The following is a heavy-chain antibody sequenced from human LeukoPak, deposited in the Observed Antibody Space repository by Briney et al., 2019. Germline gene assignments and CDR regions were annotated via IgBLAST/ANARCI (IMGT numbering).Heavy chain of an antibody. J-gene: IGHJ4*02. V-gene: IGHV4-31*03. CDR3: ATTTAAAIGRIFDY. D-gene: IGHD2-2*01. CDR2: IYYSGST. Sequence: KPSETLSLTCTVSGGSISSGGHYWSWIRQHPGKGLEWIGYIYYSGSTFYNPSLQGRVTISVDTSKNQFSLILSSVTAADTAVYYCATTTAAAIGRIFDYWGQGTLVTVSS. CDR1: GGSISSGGHY.